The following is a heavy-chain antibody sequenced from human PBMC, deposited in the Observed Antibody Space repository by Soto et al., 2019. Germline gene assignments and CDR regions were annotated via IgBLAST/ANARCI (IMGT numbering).Heavy chain of an antibody. CDR2: INHSGST. Sequence: SETLSLTCAVYGGSFSGYYWSWIRQPPGKGLEWIGEINHSGSTNYNPSLKSRVAISVDRSKNQFSLKLSSVTAADTAVYYCARLGGFYQAFDSWGQGTLVTVSS. CDR1: GGSFSGYY. V-gene: IGHV4-34*01. CDR3: ARLGGFYQAFDS. D-gene: IGHD3-22*01. J-gene: IGHJ4*02.